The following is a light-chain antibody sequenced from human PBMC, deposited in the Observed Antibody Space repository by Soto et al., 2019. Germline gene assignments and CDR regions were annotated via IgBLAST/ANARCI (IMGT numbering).Light chain of an antibody. V-gene: IGKV2-28*01. CDR3: MQALQTPIN. J-gene: IGKJ5*01. CDR2: LGS. CDR1: QILLHSNGYNY. Sequence: IVITHSPLSLHVTPLEQASLSFISSQILLHSNGYNYLDWYLQKPGQSPQLLIYLGSNRASGVPDRFSGSGSGTDFTLKISRVEAEDVGVYYCMQALQTPINCGKGTRLEIK.